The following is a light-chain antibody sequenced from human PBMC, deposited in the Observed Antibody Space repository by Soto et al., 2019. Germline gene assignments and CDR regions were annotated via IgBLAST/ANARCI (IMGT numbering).Light chain of an antibody. CDR2: ENN. J-gene: IGLJ7*01. CDR1: SSNIGNNY. Sequence: QSVLTQPPSVSAAPGQKVTISCSGSSSNIGNNYVSWYQQLPGTAPKLLIYENNKRPSGIPDRFSGSKSGTSATLGITGLQTGDEADYYCGPWDSSLSAGVFGGGTQLTVL. V-gene: IGLV1-51*02. CDR3: GPWDSSLSAGV.